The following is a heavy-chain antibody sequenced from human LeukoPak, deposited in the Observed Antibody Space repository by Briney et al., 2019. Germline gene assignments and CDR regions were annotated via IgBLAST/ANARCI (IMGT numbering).Heavy chain of an antibody. V-gene: IGHV3-30*18. CDR3: AKGRGGDYSYGSYYFDY. CDR1: GLSLSSYG. D-gene: IGHD5-18*01. J-gene: IGHJ4*02. CDR2: ISYDGTNK. Sequence: SGGSLRLSCADSGLSLSSYGMHWVRQAPGKGLEWVAVISYDGTNKYYADSVKDRFTISRDNSKNTLYLQMNSLRPEDTAVYYCAKGRGGDYSYGSYYFDYWGQGGLVTVSS.